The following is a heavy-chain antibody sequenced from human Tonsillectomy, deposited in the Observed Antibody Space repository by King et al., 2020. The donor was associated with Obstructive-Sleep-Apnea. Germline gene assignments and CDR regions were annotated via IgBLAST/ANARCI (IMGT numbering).Heavy chain of an antibody. CDR1: DDSISSSDYY. CDR3: ARSTEYSNYEAY. V-gene: IGHV4-31*03. J-gene: IGHJ4*02. Sequence: QLQESGPGLVMPSQTLSLTCTVSDDSISSSDYYWGWIRHHPGKGLEWLGCISHSGGPYYTPSLKSRLTISVETSQHQFFLKLTSVTAADTAVYYCARSTEYSNYEAYWGQGIRGTV. CDR2: ISHSGGP. D-gene: IGHD4-11*01.